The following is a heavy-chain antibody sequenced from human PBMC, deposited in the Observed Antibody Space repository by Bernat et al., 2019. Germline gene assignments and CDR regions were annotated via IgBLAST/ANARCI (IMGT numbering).Heavy chain of an antibody. D-gene: IGHD3/OR15-3a*01. J-gene: IGHJ4*02. CDR1: GFSFSSAW. CDR2: IKSKPDCETS. V-gene: IGHV3-15*07. CDR3: AADIPGLGYTDFDY. Sequence: EVQLVESGGVLVRSGGSLTLSCAASGFSFSSAWMNWVRQAPGKGLEWVGRIKSKPDCETSDYAAPVKDRFIISRDDSEATVYLKMSILKTEDTAVYYCAADIPGLGYTDFDYWGQGTVVTVSP.